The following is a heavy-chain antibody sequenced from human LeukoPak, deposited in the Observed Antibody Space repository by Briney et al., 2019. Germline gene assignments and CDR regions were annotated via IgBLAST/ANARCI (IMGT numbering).Heavy chain of an antibody. CDR2: IIPIFGTA. Sequence: SVNVSCKASGGTFSSYAISWVRQAPGQGLEWMGGIIPIFGTANYAQKFQGRVTITADESTSTAYMELSSLRSEDTAVYYCARADDILTGYCDYYYYGMDVWGKGTTVTVSS. J-gene: IGHJ6*04. D-gene: IGHD3-9*01. V-gene: IGHV1-69*13. CDR3: ARADDILTGYCDYYYYGMDV. CDR1: GGTFSSYA.